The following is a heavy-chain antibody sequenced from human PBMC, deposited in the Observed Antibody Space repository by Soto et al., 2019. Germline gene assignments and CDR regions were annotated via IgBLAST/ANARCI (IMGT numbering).Heavy chain of an antibody. CDR1: GYTFTSYG. V-gene: IGHV1-18*01. Sequence: QVQLVQSGAEVKKPGASVKVSCRASGYTFTSYGISWVRQAPGQGLEWMGWISAYNGNTNYAQKLQGRGTMTTDTSTITAYMEMRSLRSADTAVYYCARAFPPTDFWGQGTLVTFSS. CDR2: ISAYNGNT. CDR3: ARAFPPTDF. J-gene: IGHJ4*02.